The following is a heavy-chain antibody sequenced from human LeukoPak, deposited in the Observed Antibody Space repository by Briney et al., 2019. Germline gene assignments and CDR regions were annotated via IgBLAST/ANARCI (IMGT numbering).Heavy chain of an antibody. Sequence: GGSLRLSCAASGFTFSSYSMNWVRQAPGKGLEWVSYISSSSSTIYYADSVKGRFTISRNNAKNSLYLQMNSLRAEDTAVYHCARLPVVPAAIIYYYYYYMDVWGKGTTVTVSS. CDR2: ISSSSSTI. CDR1: GFTFSSYS. V-gene: IGHV3-48*01. J-gene: IGHJ6*03. CDR3: ARLPVVPAAIIYYYYYYMDV. D-gene: IGHD2-2*01.